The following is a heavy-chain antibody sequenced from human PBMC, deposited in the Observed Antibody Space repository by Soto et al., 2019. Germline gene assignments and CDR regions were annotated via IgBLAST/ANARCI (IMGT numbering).Heavy chain of an antibody. CDR1: GYTFTGYY. J-gene: IGHJ6*02. CDR2: INPNSGGT. Sequence: GASVKVSCKASGYTFTGYYMHWVQQAPGQGLEWMGWINPNSGGTNYAQKFQGRVTMTRDTSISTAYMELSRLRSDDTAVYYCERGQEGLDYYYGMDVWGQGTTVTVSS. V-gene: IGHV1-2*02. CDR3: ERGQEGLDYYYGMDV.